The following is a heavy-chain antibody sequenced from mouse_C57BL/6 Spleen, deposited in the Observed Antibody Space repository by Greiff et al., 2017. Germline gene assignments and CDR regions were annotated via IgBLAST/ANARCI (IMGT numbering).Heavy chain of an antibody. Sequence: VQLVESGAELVKPGASVKISCKASGYAFSSYWMNWVKQRPGKGLEWIGQIYPGDGDTNYNGKFKGKATLTADKSSSTAYMQLSSLTSEDSAVYFCARVAPYYFDYWGQGTTLTVSS. CDR2: IYPGDGDT. V-gene: IGHV1-80*01. CDR1: GYAFSSYW. J-gene: IGHJ2*01. CDR3: ARVAPYYFDY.